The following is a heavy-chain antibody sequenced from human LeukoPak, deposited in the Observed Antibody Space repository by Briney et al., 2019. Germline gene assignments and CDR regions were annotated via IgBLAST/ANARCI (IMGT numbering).Heavy chain of an antibody. V-gene: IGHV3-74*01. CDR1: GITFGNNW. Sequence: GGSLRLSCAASGITFGNNWMHWVRQGPGKGLVWISRINSDGGGAIYADSVKGRFTVSRDNAKNTLYLQMNSLRAEDTTVYYCARDVPHNWFDTWGQGTLVTVSS. J-gene: IGHJ5*02. CDR3: ARDVPHNWFDT. CDR2: INSDGGGA.